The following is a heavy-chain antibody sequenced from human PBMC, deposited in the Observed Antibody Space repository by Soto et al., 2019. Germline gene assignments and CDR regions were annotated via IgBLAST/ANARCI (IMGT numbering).Heavy chain of an antibody. CDR1: RLSFSSYE. D-gene: IGHD6-13*01. CDR3: ARDRHSRTRFDAFDI. CDR2: ISSSGSTI. J-gene: IGHJ3*02. Sequence: HPGGSLRLSCAGSRLSFSSYEMNWVRQAPGKGLEWVSYISSSGSTIYDADSVKGRLTISRDNGKTSLYLQMNSLRAEEKGVYYCARDRHSRTRFDAFDISGQGTMVIVSS. V-gene: IGHV3-48*03.